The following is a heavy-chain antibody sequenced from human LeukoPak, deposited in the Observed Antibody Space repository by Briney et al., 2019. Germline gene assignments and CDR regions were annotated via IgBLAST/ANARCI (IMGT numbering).Heavy chain of an antibody. D-gene: IGHD5-18*01. CDR1: GFTFSSYA. J-gene: IGHJ3*02. CDR3: AKGGRGYSYGSVLDAFDI. Sequence: GGSLRLSCAASGFTFSSYAMSWVRQAPGKGLEWVSAISGSGGSTYYADSVKGRFTISRDNSKNTLYLQMNSLRAEDTAVYCCAKGGRGYSYGSVLDAFDIRGQGTMVTVSS. V-gene: IGHV3-23*01. CDR2: ISGSGGST.